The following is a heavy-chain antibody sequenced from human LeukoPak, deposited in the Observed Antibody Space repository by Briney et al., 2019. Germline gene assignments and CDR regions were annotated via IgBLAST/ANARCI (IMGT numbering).Heavy chain of an antibody. D-gene: IGHD2-8*01. CDR1: GYIFTDYY. CDR3: ARALMVYAIPPDY. Sequence: ASVKVSCKASGYIFTDYYMHWVRQAPGQELGWMGRINPNSGSTSYAQKFQGRVTMTRDTSTSTVYMELSSLRSEDTAVYYCARALMVYAIPPDYWGQGTLVTVSS. CDR2: INPNSGST. J-gene: IGHJ4*02. V-gene: IGHV1/OR15-1*04.